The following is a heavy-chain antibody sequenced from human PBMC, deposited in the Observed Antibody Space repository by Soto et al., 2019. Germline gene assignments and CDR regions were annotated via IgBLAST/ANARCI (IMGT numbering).Heavy chain of an antibody. CDR1: GGSISIDGYY. CDR2: IYYSGST. J-gene: IGHJ6*02. V-gene: IGHV4-31*03. D-gene: IGHD3-10*01. CDR3: ARLRFGELLSWAHYYGMDV. Sequence: PSETLSLTCTVSGGSISIDGYYWSCIRQHPGKGLEWIGYIYYSGSTYYNPSLKSRVTISVDTSKNQFSLKLSSVTAADTAVYYCARLRFGELLSWAHYYGMDVWGQGTTVTVSS.